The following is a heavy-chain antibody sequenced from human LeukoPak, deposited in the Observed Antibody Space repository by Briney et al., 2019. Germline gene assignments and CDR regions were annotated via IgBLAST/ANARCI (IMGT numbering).Heavy chain of an antibody. V-gene: IGHV1-18*04. J-gene: IGHJ1*01. CDR1: GYTFTSYG. Sequence: ASVKVSCKASGYTFTSYGISWVRQAPGQGLEWMGWISAYNGNTNYAQKLQGRVTMTTDTSTSTAYMELRSLRSDDTAVYYCAGPEYSSSWYNPFQHWGQGTLVTVSS. CDR3: AGPEYSSSWYNPFQH. D-gene: IGHD6-13*01. CDR2: ISAYNGNT.